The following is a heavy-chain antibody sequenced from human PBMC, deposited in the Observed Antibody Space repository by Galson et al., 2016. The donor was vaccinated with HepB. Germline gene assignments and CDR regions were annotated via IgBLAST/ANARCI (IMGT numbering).Heavy chain of an antibody. Sequence: SVKVSCKASGYTFNTYNMHWVRQAPGQGLEWMGIIKPSGGNTIYAQKFQDRTTMTRDTSTSTVYMELIILRSEDTAVYYCARELDHSFYFDYWGQGTLLTVSS. CDR2: IKPSGGNT. CDR3: ARELDHSFYFDY. V-gene: IGHV1-46*02. J-gene: IGHJ4*02. CDR1: GYTFNTYN. D-gene: IGHD1-14*01.